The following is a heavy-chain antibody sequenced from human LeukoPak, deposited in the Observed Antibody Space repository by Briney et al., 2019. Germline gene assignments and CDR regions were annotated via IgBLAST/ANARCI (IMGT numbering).Heavy chain of an antibody. CDR2: FDPEDGET. J-gene: IGHJ4*02. CDR3: ATADSSGTYYFDY. V-gene: IGHV1-24*01. Sequence: GASVKVSCKVSGYTLTELSMHWVRQAPGKGLEWMGGFDPEDGETIYAQKFQGRVTMTEDTSTDTAYMELSSLRSEDTAVYYCATADSSGTYYFDYWGQGTLDTVSS. D-gene: IGHD3-22*01. CDR1: GYTLTELS.